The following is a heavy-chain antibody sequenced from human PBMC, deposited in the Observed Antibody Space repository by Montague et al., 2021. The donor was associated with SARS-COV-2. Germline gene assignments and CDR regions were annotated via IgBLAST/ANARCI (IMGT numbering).Heavy chain of an antibody. CDR1: GGSISGFY. V-gene: IGHV4-59*01. J-gene: IGHJ6*02. Sequence: SETLSLTCTLSGGSISGFYWSWIRQPPGKGLEWIGYIYYSGSTKYNPSLESRVAVSVDRSKNQVSLKLTSVTAADTAVYYCARLLRSCTNGVCRTYYYYALDVWGQGTTVTVSS. CDR3: ARLLRSCTNGVCRTYYYYALDV. D-gene: IGHD2-8*01. CDR2: IYYSGST.